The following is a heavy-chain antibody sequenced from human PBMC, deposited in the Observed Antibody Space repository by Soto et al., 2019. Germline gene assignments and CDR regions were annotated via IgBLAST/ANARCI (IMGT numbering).Heavy chain of an antibody. J-gene: IGHJ1*01. CDR1: GFSLSTSGVA. Sequence: QITLKESGPTLVKPTQTLTLTCTFSGFSLSTSGVAGGWIRQPPGKDLEWLALIYWDNDKRYSPSLKSRLTITKDTSQNQVVLIMTDLDPVDTATYYCTHRSSRYFHNWGQGTLVTISS. V-gene: IGHV2-5*02. CDR2: IYWDNDK. CDR3: THRSSRYFHN.